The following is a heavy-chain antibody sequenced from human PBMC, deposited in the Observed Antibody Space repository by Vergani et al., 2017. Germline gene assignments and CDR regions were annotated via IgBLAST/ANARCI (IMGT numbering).Heavy chain of an antibody. CDR1: GYTFTSYG. D-gene: IGHD3-3*01. V-gene: IGHV1-18*01. J-gene: IGHJ6*03. CDR2: ISAYNGNT. CDR3: ARDRPSSTSLWSGPSSYYYMDV. Sequence: QVQLVQSGAEVKKPGASVKVSCKASGYTFTSYGISWVRQAPGQGLEWMGWISAYNGNTNYAQKLQGRVTMTTDTSTSTAYMELRSLRAEDTAVYYCARDRPSSTSLWSGPSSYYYMDVWGKGTTVTVSS.